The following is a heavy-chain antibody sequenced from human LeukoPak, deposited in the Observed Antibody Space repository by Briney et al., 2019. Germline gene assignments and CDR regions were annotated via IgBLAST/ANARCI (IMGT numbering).Heavy chain of an antibody. V-gene: IGHV3-21*01. D-gene: IGHD3-16*01. CDR3: ARDGGGLDY. CDR1: GFTLSHVK. Sequence: EGSLRLSCAASGFTLSHVKMNWVRQAPGKGLEWVSSISSTSSETRYADSVKGRFTISRDNAKNSVYLQMTSLRAEDTAVYYCARDGGGLDYWGQGTLVTVSS. CDR2: ISSTSSET. J-gene: IGHJ4*02.